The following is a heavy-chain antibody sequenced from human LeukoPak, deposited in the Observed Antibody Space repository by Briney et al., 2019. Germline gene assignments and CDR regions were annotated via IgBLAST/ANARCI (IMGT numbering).Heavy chain of an antibody. J-gene: IGHJ3*02. V-gene: IGHV4-39*07. CDR1: GGSLTSSNQY. CDR2: IYHSGST. CDR3: ARRSCSSTSCYPLDAFDI. D-gene: IGHD2-2*01. Sequence: PSETLSLTCSVVGGSLTSSNQYWGWIRQPPGKGLEWIGSIYHSGSTYYNPSLKSRVTISVDMSKNQFSLKLSSVTAADTAVYYCARRSCSSTSCYPLDAFDIWGQGTMVTVSS.